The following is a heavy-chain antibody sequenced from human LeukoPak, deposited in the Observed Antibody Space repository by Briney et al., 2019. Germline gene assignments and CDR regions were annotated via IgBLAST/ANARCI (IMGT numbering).Heavy chain of an antibody. D-gene: IGHD2-15*01. V-gene: IGHV1-2*02. Sequence: ASVKVSCKASGHTFTGYYMHWVRQAPGQGLEWMGWINPNSGGTNYAQKFQGRVTMTRDTSISTAYMELSRLRSDDTAVYYCARVAGYCSGGSCSVDYFDYWGQGTLVTVSS. CDR2: INPNSGGT. CDR3: ARVAGYCSGGSCSVDYFDY. J-gene: IGHJ4*02. CDR1: GHTFTGYY.